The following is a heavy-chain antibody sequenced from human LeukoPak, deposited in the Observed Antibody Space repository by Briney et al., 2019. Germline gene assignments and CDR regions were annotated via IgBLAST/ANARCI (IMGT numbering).Heavy chain of an antibody. CDR3: ARVGYYGSGSYYKDYYYYGTDV. CDR1: GFTVSSNY. Sequence: GGSLRLSCAASGFTVSSNYMSWVRQAPGKGLEWVSVIYSGGSTYYADSVKGRFTISRDNSKNTLYLQMNSLRAEDTAVYYCARVGYYGSGSYYKDYYYYGTDVWGKGTTVTVSS. V-gene: IGHV3-53*01. CDR2: IYSGGST. J-gene: IGHJ6*04. D-gene: IGHD3-10*01.